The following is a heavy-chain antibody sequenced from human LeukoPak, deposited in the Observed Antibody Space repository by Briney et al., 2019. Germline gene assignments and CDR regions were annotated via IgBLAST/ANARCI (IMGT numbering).Heavy chain of an antibody. D-gene: IGHD3-10*01. J-gene: IGHJ6*03. Sequence: ASVNLSCKASGYTFNTFDINWVRQATGQGPEWMGWVNPYTENTVYAPKFQGRVSISTNNSINTAYMEFSGLKSDDTAVYYCARGRRLRGVTSRPIYYYYYMDVWGGGTTVTVSS. CDR3: ARGRRLRGVTSRPIYYYYYMDV. CDR1: GYTFNTFD. CDR2: VNPYTENT. V-gene: IGHV1-8*03.